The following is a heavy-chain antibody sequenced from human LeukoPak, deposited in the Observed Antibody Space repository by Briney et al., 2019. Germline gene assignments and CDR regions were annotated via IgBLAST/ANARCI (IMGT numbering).Heavy chain of an antibody. CDR2: ISYDGTNI. D-gene: IGHD3-10*01. J-gene: IGHJ6*02. V-gene: IGHV3-30-3*01. CDR1: GFTFSTYS. Sequence: GRSLRLCCAASGFTFSTYSMHWVRQAAGKGLEWVAVISYDGTNIYYADSVKGRFTISRDNSKNTLYLQMNSLRAEDTAVYYCARDHITLVRGVIYYYHGVDVWGQGTTATVSS. CDR3: ARDHITLVRGVIYYYHGVDV.